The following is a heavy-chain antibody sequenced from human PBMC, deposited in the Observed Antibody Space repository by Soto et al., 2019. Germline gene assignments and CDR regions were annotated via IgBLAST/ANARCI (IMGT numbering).Heavy chain of an antibody. CDR2: INPNSGGT. V-gene: IGHV1-2*04. CDR1: GYTFTGYY. Sequence: ASVKVSCKASGYTFTGYYMHWVRQAPGQGLEWMGWINPNSGGTNYAQKFQGWVTMTRDTSISTAYMELSRLRSDDTAVYYCARDRIAARFYYYYHGMDVWGQGTTVTVSS. J-gene: IGHJ6*02. D-gene: IGHD6-6*01. CDR3: ARDRIAARFYYYYHGMDV.